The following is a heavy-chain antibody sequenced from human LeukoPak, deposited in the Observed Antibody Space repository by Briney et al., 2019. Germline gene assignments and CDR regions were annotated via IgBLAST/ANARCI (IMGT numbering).Heavy chain of an antibody. CDR2: IYYSGST. CDR1: GGSISRGDYY. V-gene: IGHV4-30-4*08. J-gene: IGHJ4*02. Sequence: PSQTLSLTCTVSGGSISRGDYYWSWIRQPPGKGLEWIGYIYYSGSTYYNPSLKSRVTISVETSKNQFSLKLSSVTAADTAVYYCARDPGAAAQFDYWGQGTLVTVSS. D-gene: IGHD6-13*01. CDR3: ARDPGAAAQFDY.